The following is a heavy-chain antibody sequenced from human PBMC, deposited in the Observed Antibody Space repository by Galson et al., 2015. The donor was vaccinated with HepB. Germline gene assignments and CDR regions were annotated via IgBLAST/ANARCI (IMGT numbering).Heavy chain of an antibody. D-gene: IGHD3-22*01. CDR3: AKTAYFYDNHDPMDERGFDY. CDR1: GFNLRPYG. V-gene: IGHV3-48*04. Sequence: SLRLSCAASGFNLRPYGMNWVRQAPGKGLEWVAYIGSSGTTIDHADSVKGRFTISRNNAKNELYLQLNSLRAEDTAVYYCAKTAYFYDNHDPMDERGFDYWGQGALVTVSS. J-gene: IGHJ4*02. CDR2: IGSSGTTI.